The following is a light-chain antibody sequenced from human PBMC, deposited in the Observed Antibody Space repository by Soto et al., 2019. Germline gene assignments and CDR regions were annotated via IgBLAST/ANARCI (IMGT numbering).Light chain of an antibody. Sequence: MTQSPDTLSVSPGDRVTLPCRASHSVGTNLAWYQQKPGQAPRLLIYGASARATDVPVRFSGSGSGTEFTLTISSLQSEDFAIYYCQHYNNWIGTFGGGTKVDIK. V-gene: IGKV3-15*01. CDR3: QHYNNWIGT. CDR1: HSVGTN. J-gene: IGKJ4*01. CDR2: GAS.